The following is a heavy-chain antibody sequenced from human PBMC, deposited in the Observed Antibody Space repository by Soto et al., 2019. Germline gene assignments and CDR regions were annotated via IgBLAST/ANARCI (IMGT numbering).Heavy chain of an antibody. V-gene: IGHV3-72*01. D-gene: IGHD6-19*01. J-gene: IGHJ5*02. CDR3: ARVSAAGNWFDP. CDR2: TRNKANSYTT. CDR1: GFTFSDHY. Sequence: GGSLRLSCAASGFTFSDHYMDWVRQAPGKGLEWVGRTRNKANSYTTEYAASVKGRFTISRDDSKNSLYLQMNSLKTEDTAVYYCARVSAAGNWFDPWGQGTLVTVSS.